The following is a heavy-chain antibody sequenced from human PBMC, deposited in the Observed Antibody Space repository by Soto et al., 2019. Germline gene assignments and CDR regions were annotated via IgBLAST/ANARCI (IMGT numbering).Heavy chain of an antibody. Sequence: SVKVSCKASGGTFSSYAISWVRQAPGQGLEWMGGIIPILGTANYAQKSQGRVTITADESTSTAYMELSSLRSEDTAVYYWARGVRGYCSSTSCYTHLGYWGHGTLVTVSS. CDR2: IIPILGTA. V-gene: IGHV1-69*13. CDR1: GGTFSSYA. D-gene: IGHD2-2*02. CDR3: ARGVRGYCSSTSCYTHLGY. J-gene: IGHJ4*01.